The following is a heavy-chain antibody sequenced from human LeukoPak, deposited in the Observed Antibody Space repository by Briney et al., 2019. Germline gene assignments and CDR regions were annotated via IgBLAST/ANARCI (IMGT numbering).Heavy chain of an antibody. CDR3: AREKVAGTFDS. J-gene: IGHJ4*02. CDR2: IGGSDSIV. D-gene: IGHD6-19*01. Sequence: GGSLRLSCAVSEFTVNDYYMSWIRQAPGKGLEWVSDIGGSDSIVAYADSVKGRFSISRDFAKNSLYLQMNSLRAEDTAVYYCAREKVAGTFDSWGQGPLVTVSS. CDR1: EFTVNDYY. V-gene: IGHV3-11*01.